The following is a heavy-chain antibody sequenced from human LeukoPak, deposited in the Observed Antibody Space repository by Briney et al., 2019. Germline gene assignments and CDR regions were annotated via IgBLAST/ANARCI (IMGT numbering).Heavy chain of an antibody. CDR1: GFTLSSYE. D-gene: IGHD3-3*01. CDR2: IGYGGADS. Sequence: GGSLRLSCTVSGFTLSSYEMTWFRQAPGKGVEGVSSIGYGGADSHYADSVKGRFTISRDSSKNTLYLQMNSLRVEDTAVYYCATPSKGYYNFWSGYSFDCWGQGTLVTVSS. V-gene: IGHV3-23*01. J-gene: IGHJ4*02. CDR3: ATPSKGYYNFWSGYSFDC.